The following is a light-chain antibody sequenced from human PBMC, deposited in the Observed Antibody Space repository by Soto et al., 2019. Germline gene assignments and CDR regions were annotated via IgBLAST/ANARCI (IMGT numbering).Light chain of an antibody. Sequence: SALTQPPSASGSPGQSVTISCTGTSSDVGAYNYVSWYQQHPGKAPKLMIYEVSKRPSGVPDRFSGSKSGNTASLTVSGLQAEDEADYYCSSYAGSNNVVFGGGTKLTVL. CDR1: SSDVGAYNY. J-gene: IGLJ2*01. CDR3: SSYAGSNNVV. CDR2: EVS. V-gene: IGLV2-8*01.